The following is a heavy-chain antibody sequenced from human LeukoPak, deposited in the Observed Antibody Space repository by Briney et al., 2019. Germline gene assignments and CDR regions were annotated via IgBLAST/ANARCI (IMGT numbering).Heavy chain of an antibody. V-gene: IGHV4-4*07. Sequence: SETLSLTCTVSGGSISNYYWSWIRQPAGKGLEWIGRIYSTGSTNYNPSLMSRVTMSVDTSKNQFSLKLSSVTAADMAMYYCARVSRGNSVGGDYWGQGTLVTVSS. D-gene: IGHD4-23*01. CDR1: GGSISNYY. CDR2: IYSTGST. CDR3: ARVSRGNSVGGDY. J-gene: IGHJ4*02.